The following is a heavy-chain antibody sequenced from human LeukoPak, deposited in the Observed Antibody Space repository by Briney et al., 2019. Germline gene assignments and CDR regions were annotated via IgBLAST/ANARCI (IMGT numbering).Heavy chain of an antibody. CDR1: GFTFSSYA. CDR2: ISYDGSNK. D-gene: IGHD5-18*01. V-gene: IGHV3-30*04. Sequence: GGSLRLSCAASGFTFSSYAMHWVRQAPGKGLEWVAVISYDGSNKYYADSVKGRFTISRDNSKNTLYLQMNSLRAEDTAVYYCARDKGPLDTAPDLGYWGQGTLVTVSS. CDR3: ARDKGPLDTAPDLGY. J-gene: IGHJ4*02.